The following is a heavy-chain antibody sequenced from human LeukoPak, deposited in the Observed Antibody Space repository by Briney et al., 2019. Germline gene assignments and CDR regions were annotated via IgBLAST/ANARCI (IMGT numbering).Heavy chain of an antibody. Sequence: PGGSLRLSCAASGFTFSSYEMNWVRRAPGKGLEWVSYISSSGSTIYYADSVKGRFTISRDNAKKSLYLEMNNLRAEDTAVYYCATDGAGFDTWGQGVLVTVSS. CDR3: ATDGAGFDT. J-gene: IGHJ5*02. CDR1: GFTFSSYE. CDR2: ISSSGSTI. V-gene: IGHV3-48*03.